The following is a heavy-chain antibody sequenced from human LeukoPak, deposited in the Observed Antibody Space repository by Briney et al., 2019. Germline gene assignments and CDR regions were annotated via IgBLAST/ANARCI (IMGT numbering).Heavy chain of an antibody. CDR3: ASSSNFYYYYMDV. Sequence: SETLSLTCAVYGGSFSGYYWSWIRQPPGKGLEWIREINHSGSTNYNPSLKSRVTISVDTSKNQFSLKLSAVTAADTAIYYCASSSNFYYYYMDVWGKGTTVTVSS. V-gene: IGHV4-34*01. J-gene: IGHJ6*03. CDR2: INHSGST. CDR1: GGSFSGYY.